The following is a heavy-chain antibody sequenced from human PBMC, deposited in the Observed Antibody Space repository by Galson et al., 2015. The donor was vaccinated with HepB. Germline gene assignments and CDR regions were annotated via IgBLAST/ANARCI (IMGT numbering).Heavy chain of an antibody. CDR3: AKDHGQLLYYGMDV. J-gene: IGHJ6*02. Sequence: SLRLSCAASGFTFSSYGMHWVRQAPGKGLEWVAVISYDGSNKYYADSVKGRFTISRDNSKNTLNLQMNSLRTEDTAVYYCAKDHGQLLYYGMDVWGQGTTVTVSS. V-gene: IGHV3-30*18. D-gene: IGHD1-26*01. CDR2: ISYDGSNK. CDR1: GFTFSSYG.